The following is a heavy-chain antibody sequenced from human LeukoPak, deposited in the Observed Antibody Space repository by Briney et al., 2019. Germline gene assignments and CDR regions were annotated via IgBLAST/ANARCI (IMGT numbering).Heavy chain of an antibody. Sequence: GGSLRLSCAASGFTSSSYWMHWVRQAPGKGLVWVSRINSDGSSINYADSVKGRFTISRDNAKNTLYLQMNSLRAEDAAVYYCARGRGPYGWFDPWGQGTLVTVSS. V-gene: IGHV3-74*01. J-gene: IGHJ5*02. D-gene: IGHD3-10*01. CDR3: ARGRGPYGWFDP. CDR1: GFTSSSYW. CDR2: INSDGSSI.